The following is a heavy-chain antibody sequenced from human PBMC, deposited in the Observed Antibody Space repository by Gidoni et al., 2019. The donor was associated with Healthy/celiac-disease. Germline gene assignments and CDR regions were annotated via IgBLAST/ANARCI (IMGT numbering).Heavy chain of an antibody. J-gene: IGHJ3*02. CDR3: ARGLGYCSGGSCHAFDI. D-gene: IGHD2-15*01. CDR1: GGSFSGYY. V-gene: IGHV4-34*01. CDR2: INHSGST. Sequence: QVQLQQWGAGLLKPSETLSLTGAVYGGSFSGYYWSWIRQPPGKGLEWIGEINHSGSTNYTPSLKSRVTISVDTSKNQFSLKLSSVTAADTAVYYCARGLGYCSGGSCHAFDIWGQGTMVTVSS.